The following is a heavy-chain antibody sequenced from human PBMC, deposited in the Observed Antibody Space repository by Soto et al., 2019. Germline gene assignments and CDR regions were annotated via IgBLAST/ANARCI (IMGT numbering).Heavy chain of an antibody. CDR2: IPYDGSNK. CDR1: GFTFSSYG. Sequence: GGSLRLSCAASGFTFSSYGMHWVRQAPGKGLEWVAVIPYDGSNKYYADSVKGRFTISRDNSKNTLYLQMNSLRAEDTAVYYCAKEGHYYDSSGYYYGAFDIWGQGTMVTVSS. V-gene: IGHV3-30*18. CDR3: AKEGHYYDSSGYYYGAFDI. J-gene: IGHJ3*02. D-gene: IGHD3-22*01.